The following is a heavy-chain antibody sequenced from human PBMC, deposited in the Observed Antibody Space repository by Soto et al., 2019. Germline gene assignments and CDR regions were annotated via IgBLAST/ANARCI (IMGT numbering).Heavy chain of an antibody. CDR3: AAFDPGPMGFDP. J-gene: IGHJ5*02. CDR1: GFTFTSSA. CDR2: IVVGSGNT. V-gene: IGHV1-58*01. D-gene: IGHD3-9*01. Sequence: SVKVSCKASGFTFTSSAVQWVRQARGQRLEWIGKIVVGSGNTNYAQKFQERVTITRDMSTSTAYMELSSLRSEDTAFYYCAAFDPGPMGFDPWGQGTLVTVSS.